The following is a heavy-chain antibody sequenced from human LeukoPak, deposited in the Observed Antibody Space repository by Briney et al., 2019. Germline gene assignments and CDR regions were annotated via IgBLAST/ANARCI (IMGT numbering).Heavy chain of an antibody. CDR1: GGTFSSYA. V-gene: IGHV1-69*13. J-gene: IGHJ4*02. CDR3: AIPQGETGKQQLVLILHY. D-gene: IGHD6-13*01. Sequence: ASAKVSCKASGGTFSSYAISWVRQAPGQGLEWMGGIIPIFGTANYAQKFQGRVTITADESTSTAYMELSSLRSEDTAVYYCAIPQGETGKQQLVLILHYWGQGTLVTVSS. CDR2: IIPIFGTA.